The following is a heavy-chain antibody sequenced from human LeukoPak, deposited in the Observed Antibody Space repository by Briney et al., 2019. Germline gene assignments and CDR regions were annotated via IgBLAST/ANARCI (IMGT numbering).Heavy chain of an antibody. CDR2: IYYSGST. Sequence: NPSETLSLTCTVPGGSLSSSSYYWGWIRQPPGKGLEWIGNIYYSGSTYYNPSLKSRVTILVDTSKNQFSLKLSSVTAADTAVYYCARVGPWCFDLWGRGTLVTVSS. J-gene: IGHJ2*01. CDR1: GGSLSSSSYY. CDR3: ARVGPWCFDL. V-gene: IGHV4-39*07.